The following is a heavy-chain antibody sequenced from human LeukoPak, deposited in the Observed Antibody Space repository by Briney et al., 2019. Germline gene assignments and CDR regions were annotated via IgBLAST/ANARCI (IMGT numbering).Heavy chain of an antibody. CDR3: ARVTGYMTEDYFDY. CDR1: GGSINSYY. CDR2: IYYSGST. Sequence: TSETLSLTCTVSGGSINSYYWSWIRQPPGKGLEGVGYIYYSGSTNYNPSLKSRVTISVDTSKNQFSLRLSSVTAADTAVYYCARVTGYMTEDYFDYWGQGTLITVSS. V-gene: IGHV4-59*01. J-gene: IGHJ4*02. D-gene: IGHD6-13*01.